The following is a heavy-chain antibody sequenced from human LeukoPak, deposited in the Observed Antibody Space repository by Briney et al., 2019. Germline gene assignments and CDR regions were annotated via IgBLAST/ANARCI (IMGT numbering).Heavy chain of an antibody. J-gene: IGHJ4*02. CDR1: GGSISSSSYY. Sequence: PSETLSLTCTVSGGSISSSSYYWGWIRQPPGKGLEWIGSIYYSGSTYYNPSLKSRVTISVDTSKNQFSLKLSSVTAADTAVYYCARPRRAAAGNWVFIYWGQGTLVTVSS. V-gene: IGHV4-39*01. D-gene: IGHD6-13*01. CDR2: IYYSGST. CDR3: ARPRRAAAGNWVFIY.